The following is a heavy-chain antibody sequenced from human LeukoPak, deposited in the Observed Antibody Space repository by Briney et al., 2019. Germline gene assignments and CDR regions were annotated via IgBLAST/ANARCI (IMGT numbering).Heavy chain of an antibody. V-gene: IGHV3-7*01. J-gene: IGHJ4*02. Sequence: GGSLRLSCAASGFTLSSYWMSWVRQAPGKGLEWVANIKQDGSDKYYVDSVKGRFTISRDNAKNSLYLQMNSLRAEDTAVYYCAREYCTNGVCYNQGYYFDYWGQGTLVTVSS. CDR2: IKQDGSDK. D-gene: IGHD2-8*01. CDR3: AREYCTNGVCYNQGYYFDY. CDR1: GFTLSSYW.